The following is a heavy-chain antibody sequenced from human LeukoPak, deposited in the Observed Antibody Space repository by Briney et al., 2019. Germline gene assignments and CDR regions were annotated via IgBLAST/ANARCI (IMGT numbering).Heavy chain of an antibody. J-gene: IGHJ4*02. D-gene: IGHD1-1*01. Sequence: GGSLRLSCLASGFTFSDYYMSWVRQAPGKGLEWISYMSSRGYPTYYAESVKGRFTISRDNAKNTLYLQMHNLRADDTAVYFCATVGIALTSPFDYWGLGTLVAVSS. V-gene: IGHV3-11*01. CDR1: GFTFSDYY. CDR3: ATVGIALTSPFDY. CDR2: MSSRGYPT.